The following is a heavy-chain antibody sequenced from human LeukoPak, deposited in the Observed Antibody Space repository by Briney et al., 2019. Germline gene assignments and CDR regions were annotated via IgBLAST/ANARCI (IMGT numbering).Heavy chain of an antibody. CDR3: ARDRPPITTVTTPFDY. V-gene: IGHV1-2*02. D-gene: IGHD4-17*01. CDR1: GYTFTGYY. Sequence: GASVKVSCKASGYTFTGYYMHWVRQAPGQGLEWMGWINPNSGGTNYAQKFQGRVTMTRDASISTAYMELSRLRSDDTAVYYCARDRPPITTVTTPFDYWGQGTLVTVSS. J-gene: IGHJ4*02. CDR2: INPNSGGT.